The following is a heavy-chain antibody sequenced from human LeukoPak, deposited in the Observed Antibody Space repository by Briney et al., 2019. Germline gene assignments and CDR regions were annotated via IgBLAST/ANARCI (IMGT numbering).Heavy chain of an antibody. CDR3: ARDSFWSGHHDDFDI. Sequence: PSQTLSLTCTVSGGSISSGGYYWSWIRQHPGKGLEWIGYIYYSGSTYYDPSLKSRVTISVDTSKNQFSLKLSSVTAADTAVYYCARDSFWSGHHDDFDIWGQGTMVTVSS. J-gene: IGHJ3*02. V-gene: IGHV4-31*03. CDR1: GGSISSGGYY. D-gene: IGHD3-3*01. CDR2: IYYSGST.